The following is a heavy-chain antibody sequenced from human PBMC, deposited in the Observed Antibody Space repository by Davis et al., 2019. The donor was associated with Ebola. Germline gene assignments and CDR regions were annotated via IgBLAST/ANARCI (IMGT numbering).Heavy chain of an antibody. D-gene: IGHD2-2*01. Sequence: PSETLSLTCAVYGGSFSGYYWSWIRQPPGKGLEWIGEINHSGSTNYNPSLKSRVTISVDTSKNQFSLKLSSVTAADTAVYYCARERFSFVVVPAAIEHDAFDIWGQGTMVTVSS. CDR3: ARERFSFVVVPAAIEHDAFDI. CDR2: INHSGST. J-gene: IGHJ3*02. V-gene: IGHV4-34*01. CDR1: GGSFSGYY.